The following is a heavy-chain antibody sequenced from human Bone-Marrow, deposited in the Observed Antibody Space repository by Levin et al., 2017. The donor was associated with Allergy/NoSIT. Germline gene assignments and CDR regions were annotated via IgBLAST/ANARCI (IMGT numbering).Heavy chain of an antibody. CDR1: GFTFSSYS. Sequence: LSLTCAASGFTFSSYSMNWVRQAPGKGLEWVSSISSSSSYIYYADSVKGRFTISRDNAKNSLYLQMNSLRAEDTAVYYCARDFTSSGYYRANFDYWGQGTLVTVSS. CDR3: ARDFTSSGYYRANFDY. V-gene: IGHV3-21*01. CDR2: ISSSSSYI. D-gene: IGHD3-22*01. J-gene: IGHJ4*02.